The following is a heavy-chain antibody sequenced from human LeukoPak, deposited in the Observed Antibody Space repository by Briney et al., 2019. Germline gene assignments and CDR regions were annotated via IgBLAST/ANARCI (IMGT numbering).Heavy chain of an antibody. CDR1: GGSIRSGSHY. CDR2: IYPSGST. Sequence: PSETLSLTCSVSGGSIRSGSHYWSWIRQPAGKGLEFIGLIYPSGSTNYNPSLESRFTISLDTSKNQFSLRLISVTAADTAVYYCARDLDGGSYSSRAYFDHWGQGALVTVSS. V-gene: IGHV4-61*02. CDR3: ARDLDGGSYSSRAYFDH. J-gene: IGHJ4*02. D-gene: IGHD1-26*01.